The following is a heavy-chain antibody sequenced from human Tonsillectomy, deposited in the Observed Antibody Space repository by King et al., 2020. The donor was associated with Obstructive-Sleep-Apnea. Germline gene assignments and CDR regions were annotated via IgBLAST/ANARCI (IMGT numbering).Heavy chain of an antibody. Sequence: LQLQESGSGLVKPSQTLSLTCAVSGDSISSGDYSWSWIRQPPGTGLEWLGYINHSGSTYYNPSLKSRVTISVDRSRNQFSLKLTSVTAADTAVYYCVLPTPIVGSAGYFDYWGQGTLVTVSS. J-gene: IGHJ4*02. CDR3: VLPTPIVGSAGYFDY. CDR2: INHSGST. V-gene: IGHV4-30-2*01. D-gene: IGHD1-26*01. CDR1: GDSISSGDYS.